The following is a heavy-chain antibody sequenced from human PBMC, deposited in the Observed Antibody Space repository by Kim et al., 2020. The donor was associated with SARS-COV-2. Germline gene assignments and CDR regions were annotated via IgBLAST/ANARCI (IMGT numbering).Heavy chain of an antibody. CDR3: ANSIGYAFDY. V-gene: IGHV3-7*03. D-gene: IGHD2-15*01. Sequence: VRFYADSVKGRTTISRDNAKNSLYLEMDTLRVEDTAVYYCANSIGYAFDYWGQGTKVTVSS. J-gene: IGHJ4*02. CDR2: VR.